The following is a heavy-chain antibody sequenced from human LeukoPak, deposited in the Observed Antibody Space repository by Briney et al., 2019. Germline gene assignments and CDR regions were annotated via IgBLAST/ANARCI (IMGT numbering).Heavy chain of an antibody. V-gene: IGHV3-30*03. CDR1: GFTFSSYS. CDR2: ISYDGSDK. D-gene: IGHD6-6*01. J-gene: IGHJ4*02. Sequence: GGSLRLSCAASGFTFSSYSMNWVRQAPGKGLEWVAVISYDGSDKYYLDSVKGRFTISRDNAKNSLYLQMNSLRAEDTAVYYCARDSIAGGFDYWGQGTLVTVSS. CDR3: ARDSIAGGFDY.